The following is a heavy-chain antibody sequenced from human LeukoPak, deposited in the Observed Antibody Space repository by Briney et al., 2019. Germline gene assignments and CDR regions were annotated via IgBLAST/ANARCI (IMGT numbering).Heavy chain of an antibody. CDR2: IHHSGST. CDR3: ARRDFPHNWNDGY. D-gene: IGHD1-1*01. CDR1: GGSFSGHY. Sequence: PSETLSLTCAVYGGSFSGHYWGWIRQPPGKGLEWIGEIHHSGSTQYNPSLKSRVTISLDTSKNQFSLSLTSVTAADTAVYYCARRDFPHNWNDGYWGQGTLVTVSS. V-gene: IGHV4-34*01. J-gene: IGHJ4*02.